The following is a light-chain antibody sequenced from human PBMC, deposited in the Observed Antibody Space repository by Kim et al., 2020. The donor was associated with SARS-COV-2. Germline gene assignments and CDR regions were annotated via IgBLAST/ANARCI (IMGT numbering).Light chain of an antibody. V-gene: IGKV3-20*01. J-gene: IGKJ5*01. CDR2: GAS. Sequence: SLSPGESGTLSCRASQSVSSSLAWYQQKPGQTLRLLLYGASGRAACVADRFSGSGSGTDFTLTISRLEPEDFAVYYCQQYGTLITFGQGTRLEIK. CDR1: QSVSSS. CDR3: QQYGTLIT.